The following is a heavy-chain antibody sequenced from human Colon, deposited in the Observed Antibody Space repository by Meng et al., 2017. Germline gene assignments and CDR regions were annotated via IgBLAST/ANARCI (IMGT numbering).Heavy chain of an antibody. D-gene: IGHD3-9*01. V-gene: IGHV4-34*01. J-gene: IGHJ4*02. CDR2: IHPSGST. CDR3: ARGVDWAKSGNF. CDR1: GGSFSDYY. Sequence: VQTRQLGAGLLKPSETLSLTCAVYGGSFSDYYLTWIRQPPGKGLEWVGEIHPSGSTYYSPSLQSRVTITLDTSKNQFSLTLSSMTAADTAVYYCARGVDWAKSGNFWGQGTLVTVSS.